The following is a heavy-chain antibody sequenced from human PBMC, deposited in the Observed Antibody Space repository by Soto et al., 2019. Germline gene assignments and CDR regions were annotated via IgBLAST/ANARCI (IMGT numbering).Heavy chain of an antibody. CDR1: LSTFSSHS. D-gene: IGHD6-19*01. CDR2: ISGGSEHI. J-gene: IGHJ4*02. Sequence: PGGSLRLSCAASLSTFSSHSMNWVRQAPGKGLEWVSSISGGSEHIFYADSVKGRFTIARDNTKNSLFLQMNDLRAEDTAVYYCARGETSGPRPGFDYWGQGALVTVSS. CDR3: ARGETSGPRPGFDY. V-gene: IGHV3-21*01.